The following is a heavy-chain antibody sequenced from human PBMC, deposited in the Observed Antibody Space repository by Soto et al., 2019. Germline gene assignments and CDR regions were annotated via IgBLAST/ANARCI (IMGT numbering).Heavy chain of an antibody. J-gene: IGHJ6*02. CDR2: IFYSGST. CDR3: ARVVYDYYGMDV. CDR1: GGSITSGDHF. V-gene: IGHV4-30-4*01. Sequence: SETLSLTCTVSGGSITSGDHFWTWIRQPPGKVLEWMGHIFYSGSTYHNPSLKRRVTMXVXXSXKXFXLXXXSVTXADTALYYCARVVYDYYGMDVWGQGITGTVSS.